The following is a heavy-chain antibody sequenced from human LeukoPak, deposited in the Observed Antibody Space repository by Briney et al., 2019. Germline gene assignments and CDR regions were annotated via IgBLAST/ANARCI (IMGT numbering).Heavy chain of an antibody. D-gene: IGHD6-19*01. CDR2: ISGSGGST. V-gene: IGHV3-23*01. J-gene: IGHJ4*02. Sequence: GGSLRLSCAASGFTFSSYAMSWVRQAPGRGLEWVSGISGSGGSTYYADSVKGRFTISGDNSKNTLYLQMNSLRAEDTALYYCAKMPVSYSSGWSNFDYWGQGTLVTVSS. CDR3: AKMPVSYSSGWSNFDY. CDR1: GFTFSSYA.